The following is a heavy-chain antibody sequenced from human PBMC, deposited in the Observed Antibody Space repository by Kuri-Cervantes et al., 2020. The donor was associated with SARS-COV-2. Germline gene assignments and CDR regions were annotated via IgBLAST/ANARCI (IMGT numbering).Heavy chain of an antibody. CDR1: GFTFSSYG. V-gene: IGHV3-30*18. CDR3: AKGSLYYYGSGGGDY. Sequence: GESLKISCAASGFTFSSYGMHWVRQAPGKGLEWVAVISYDGSNKYYADPVKGRFTISRDNSKNTLYLQMNSLRAEDTAVYYCAKGSLYYYGSGGGDYWGQGTLVTVSS. CDR2: ISYDGSNK. J-gene: IGHJ4*02. D-gene: IGHD3-10*01.